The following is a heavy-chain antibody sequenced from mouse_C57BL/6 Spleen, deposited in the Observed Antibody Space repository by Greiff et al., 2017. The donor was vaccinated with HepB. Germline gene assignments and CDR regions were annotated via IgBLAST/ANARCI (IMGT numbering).Heavy chain of an antibody. V-gene: IGHV1-80*01. CDR3: ARSGGAVVPSSWYFDV. CDR2: IYPGDGDT. J-gene: IGHJ1*03. CDR1: GYAFSSYW. D-gene: IGHD1-1*01. Sequence: QVHVKQSGAELVKPGASVKISCKASGYAFSSYWMNWVKQRPGKGLEWIGQIYPGDGDTNYNGKFKGKATLTADKSSSTAYMQLSSLTSEDSAVYFCARSGGAVVPSSWYFDVWGTGTTVTVSS.